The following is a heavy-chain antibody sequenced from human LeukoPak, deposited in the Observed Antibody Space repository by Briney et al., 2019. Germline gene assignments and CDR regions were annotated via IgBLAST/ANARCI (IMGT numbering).Heavy chain of an antibody. CDR1: GGSISSYY. CDR3: ARLIYDSSGYYYSGRYFDY. J-gene: IGHJ4*02. V-gene: IGHV4-59*01. D-gene: IGHD3-22*01. Sequence: SETLSLTCTVSGGSISSYYWSWIRQPPGKGLEWIGYIYYSGSTNYNPSPKSRVTISVDTSKNQFSLKLSSVTAADTAVYYCARLIYDSSGYYYSGRYFDYWGQGTLVTVSS. CDR2: IYYSGST.